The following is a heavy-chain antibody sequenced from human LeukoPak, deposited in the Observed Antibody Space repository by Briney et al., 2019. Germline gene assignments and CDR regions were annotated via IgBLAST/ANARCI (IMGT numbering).Heavy chain of an antibody. CDR3: AKDAGPYYYYGMDV. CDR1: GFTFDDYA. V-gene: IGHV3-9*01. J-gene: IGHJ6*02. Sequence: GGSLRLSCAASGFTFDDYAMHRVRQAPGKDLEWVSGISWNSGSIGYADSVKGRFTISRDNAKNSLYLQMNSLRAEDTALYYCAKDAGPYYYYGMDVWGQGTTVTVSS. CDR2: ISWNSGSI.